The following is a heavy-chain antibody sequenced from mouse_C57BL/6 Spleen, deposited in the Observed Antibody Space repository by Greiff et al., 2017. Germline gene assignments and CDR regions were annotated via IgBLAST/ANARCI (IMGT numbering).Heavy chain of an antibody. Sequence: QVQLQQSGAELVRPGASVKLSCKASGYTFTDYYINWVKQRPGQGLEWIARIYPGSGNTYYNEKFKGKATLTAEKSSSTAYMQLRSRTSAESAVYFCAREEAYYSNSYYSMDYWGQGTSVTVSS. D-gene: IGHD2-5*01. CDR2: IYPGSGNT. CDR1: GYTFTDYY. J-gene: IGHJ4*01. V-gene: IGHV1-76*01. CDR3: AREEAYYSNSYYSMDY.